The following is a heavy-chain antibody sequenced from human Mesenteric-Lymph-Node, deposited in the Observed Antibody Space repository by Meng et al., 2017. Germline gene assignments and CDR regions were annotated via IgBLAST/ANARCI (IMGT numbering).Heavy chain of an antibody. CDR1: GFTFSSYW. CDR2: INSDGSST. J-gene: IGHJ4*02. CDR3: ARGGSKPIGY. Sequence: GESLKISCAASGFTFSSYWMHWVRQAPGEGLVWVSRINSDGSSTSYANSVKGRFSISRDNAKNTLYLQMNSLRDEDTAVYYCARGGSKPIGYWGQGTLVTVSS. V-gene: IGHV3-74*01. D-gene: IGHD1-26*01.